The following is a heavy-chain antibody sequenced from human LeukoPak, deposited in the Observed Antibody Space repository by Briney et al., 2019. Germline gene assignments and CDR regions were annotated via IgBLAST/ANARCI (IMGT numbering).Heavy chain of an antibody. CDR3: ARRGWDSTFDY. J-gene: IGHJ4*02. Sequence: SETLSLTCAVYGGSFGGYYWSWIRQPPGKGLEWIGEINHSGSTNYNPSLKSRVTISVDTSKNQFSLKLSSVTAADTAVYYCARRGWDSTFDYWGQGTLVTVSS. CDR1: GGSFGGYY. V-gene: IGHV4-34*01. CDR2: INHSGST. D-gene: IGHD2/OR15-2a*01.